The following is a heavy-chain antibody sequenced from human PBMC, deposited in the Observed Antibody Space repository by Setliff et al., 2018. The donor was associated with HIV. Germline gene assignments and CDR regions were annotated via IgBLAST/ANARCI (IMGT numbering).Heavy chain of an antibody. Sequence: SETLSLTCAVSGYSISAYYWTWIRQSPGKGLEWIGWIYKNGNTNYNPSLTSRLTISVDTSKNQFSLKLSSVTAADTAVYYCAARKLSAAAFDYWGQGSLVTVSS. CDR3: AARKLSAAAFDY. CDR1: GYSISAYY. V-gene: IGHV4-4*09. D-gene: IGHD6-13*01. CDR2: IYKNGNT. J-gene: IGHJ4*02.